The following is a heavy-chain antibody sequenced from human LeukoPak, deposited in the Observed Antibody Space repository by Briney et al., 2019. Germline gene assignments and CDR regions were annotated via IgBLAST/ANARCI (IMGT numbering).Heavy chain of an antibody. J-gene: IGHJ3*02. CDR2: ISSSSSYI. Sequence: PGGSLRLSCAASGFTFSSYAMSWVRQAPGKGLEWVSSISSSSSYIYYADSVKGRFTISRDNAKNSLYLQMNSLRAEDTAVYYCARGGSGPDDAFDIWGQGTMVTVSS. CDR1: GFTFSSYA. V-gene: IGHV3-21*01. D-gene: IGHD2-15*01. CDR3: ARGGSGPDDAFDI.